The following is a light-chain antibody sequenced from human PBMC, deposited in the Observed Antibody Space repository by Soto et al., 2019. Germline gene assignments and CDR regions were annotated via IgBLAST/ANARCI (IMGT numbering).Light chain of an antibody. CDR1: QSIHKY. J-gene: IGKJ2*01. CDR2: GAS. Sequence: DIQMTQSPSSLSASVGDRVSITCRARQSIHKYLNWYQQKPGTAPKVLIYGASNLQSGVPSRFTGSESERDFNLTVTVLQPADLATYYCQQSYSFPYTFGRGTQLEIK. CDR3: QQSYSFPYT. V-gene: IGKV1-39*01.